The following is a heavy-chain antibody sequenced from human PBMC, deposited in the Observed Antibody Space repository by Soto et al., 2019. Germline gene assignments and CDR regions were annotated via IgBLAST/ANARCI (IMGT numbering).Heavy chain of an antibody. CDR1: GFTFSDYY. V-gene: IGHV3-11*01. D-gene: IGHD2-2*03. CDR3: ARDLGIVAQSCFDP. J-gene: IGHJ5*02. CDR2: ISSSGSTI. Sequence: PGGSLRLSCAASGFTFSDYYMSWIRQAPGKGLEWVSYISSSGSTIYYADSVKGRFTISRDNAKNSLYLQMNSLRAEDTAVYYCARDLGIVAQSCFDPWGQGTLVTVSS.